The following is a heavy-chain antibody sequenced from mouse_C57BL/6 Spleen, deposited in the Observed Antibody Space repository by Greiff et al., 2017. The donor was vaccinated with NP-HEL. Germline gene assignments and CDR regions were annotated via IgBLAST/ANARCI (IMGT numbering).Heavy chain of an antibody. CDR2: IDPSDSYT. V-gene: IGHV1-50*01. CDR1: GYTFTSYW. D-gene: IGHD1-1*01. CDR3: ARRSITTVVAHWYFDV. Sequence: QVQLQQPGAELVKPGASVKLSCKASGYTFTSYWMQWVKQRPGQGLEWIGEIDPSDSYTNYNQKFKGKATLTVDTSSSTAYMQLSSLTSEDSAVYYCARRSITTVVAHWYFDVWGTETTVTVSS. J-gene: IGHJ1*03.